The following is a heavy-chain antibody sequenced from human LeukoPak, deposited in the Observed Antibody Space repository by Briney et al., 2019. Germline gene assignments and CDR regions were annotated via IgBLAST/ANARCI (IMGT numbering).Heavy chain of an antibody. CDR3: AKEMSSSNIDH. CDR2: ISFDGNTK. V-gene: IGHV3-30*18. D-gene: IGHD2-2*01. J-gene: IGHJ4*02. CDR1: GFTFRSYG. Sequence: GGSLRLSCAASGFTFRSYGMHGVRHAPGKGLEWVAVISFDGNTKYYADPAKRRFTISRDNSKNTLYLQMNSLRAEDTAVYYCAKEMSSSNIDHCGQGTLVTVSS.